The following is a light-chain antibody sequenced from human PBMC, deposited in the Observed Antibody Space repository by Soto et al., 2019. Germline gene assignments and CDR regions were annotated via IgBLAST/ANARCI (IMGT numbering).Light chain of an antibody. CDR2: KAS. CDR3: QQLNSYPLT. J-gene: IGKJ4*01. CDR1: QTISSW. V-gene: IGKV1-5*03. Sequence: DIQMTQSPSTLSGSVGDRVTITWRASQTISSWLAWYQQKPGKAPKLLIYKASTLKSGVPSRFSGSGSGTEFTLTISSLQPDDFATYYCQQLNSYPLTFGGGTKVDIK.